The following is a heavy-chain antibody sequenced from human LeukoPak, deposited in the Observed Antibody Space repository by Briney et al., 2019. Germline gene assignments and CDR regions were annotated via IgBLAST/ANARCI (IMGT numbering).Heavy chain of an antibody. J-gene: IGHJ4*02. CDR2: INPNTGGT. CDR1: GYTFTGYF. CDR3: ARGAIVSYTSGWYVNY. Sequence: ASVKVSCKASGYTFTGYFMHWVRQAPGQGLEWMGWINPNTGGTNYAQKFQGRVTMTRDTSNSATYMELSRLRFDDTAVYFCARGAIVSYTSGWYVNYWGQGTLVSVSS. V-gene: IGHV1-2*02. D-gene: IGHD6-19*01.